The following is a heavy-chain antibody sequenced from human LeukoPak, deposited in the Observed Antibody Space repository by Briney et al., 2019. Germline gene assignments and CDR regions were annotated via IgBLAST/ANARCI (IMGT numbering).Heavy chain of an antibody. J-gene: IGHJ4*02. CDR3: AKDPTGYSSSWYGGGYFDY. D-gene: IGHD6-13*01. CDR1: GFTFDDYA. CDR2: ISWNSGSI. Sequence: PGRSLRLSCAASGFTFDDYAMHWVRQARGKGLEWVSGISWNSGSIGYADSVKGRFTISRDNAKNSLYLQMNSLRAEDTALYYCAKDPTGYSSSWYGGGYFDYWGQGTLVTVSS. V-gene: IGHV3-9*01.